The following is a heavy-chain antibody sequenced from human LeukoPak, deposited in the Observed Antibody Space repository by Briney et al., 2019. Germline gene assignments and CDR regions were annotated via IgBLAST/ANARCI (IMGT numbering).Heavy chain of an antibody. CDR1: GFTFSSYA. J-gene: IGHJ3*02. CDR3: ALVKEPAALYAFDI. V-gene: IGHV3-30*04. D-gene: IGHD2-2*01. Sequence: GRSLRLSCAASGFTFSSYAMHWVRQAPGKGLEWVAVISYDGSNKYYAGSVKGRFTISRDNSKNTLYLQMNSLRAEDTAVYYCALVKEPAALYAFDIWGQGTMVTVSS. CDR2: ISYDGSNK.